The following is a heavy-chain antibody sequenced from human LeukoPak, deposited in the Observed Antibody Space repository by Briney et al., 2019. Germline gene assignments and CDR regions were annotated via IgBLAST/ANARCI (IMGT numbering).Heavy chain of an antibody. J-gene: IGHJ6*02. V-gene: IGHV3-15*01. CDR1: GFTFSNAW. Sequence: GGSLRLSCAASGFTFSNAWMSWVSQAPGKGLEWVGRIKSKTDGGTTDYAAPVKGRSTISRDDSKNTLYLQMNSLKTEDTAVYYCTTGGRSDSYYYGMDVWGQGTTVTVSS. CDR3: TTGGRSDSYYYGMDV. CDR2: IKSKTDGGTT. D-gene: IGHD2-21*01.